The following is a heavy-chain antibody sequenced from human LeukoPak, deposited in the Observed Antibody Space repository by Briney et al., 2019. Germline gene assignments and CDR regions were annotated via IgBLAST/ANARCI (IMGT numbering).Heavy chain of an antibody. CDR1: GYTFTSYY. D-gene: IGHD4-11*01. V-gene: IGHV1-46*01. Sequence: SVKVSCKASGYTFTSYYMHWVRQAPGQGLEWMGIINPSGGSTSYAQKFQGRVTMTRDTSTSTVYMELSSLRSEDTAVYYCARDGRWYSNYVNYYYGMDVWGQGTTVTVSS. J-gene: IGHJ6*02. CDR2: INPSGGST. CDR3: ARDGRWYSNYVNYYYGMDV.